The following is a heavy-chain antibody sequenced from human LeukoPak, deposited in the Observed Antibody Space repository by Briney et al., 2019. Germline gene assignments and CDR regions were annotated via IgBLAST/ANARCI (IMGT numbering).Heavy chain of an antibody. CDR1: GFTFSSYS. Sequence: GGSLRLSCAASGFTFSSYSMDWVRQAPGKGLEWVSSISSSSSYIYYADSVKGRFTISRDNAKNSLYLQMNSLRAEDTAVYYCARAYTAMVSFDYWGQGTLVTVSS. V-gene: IGHV3-21*01. J-gene: IGHJ4*02. CDR2: ISSSSSYI. D-gene: IGHD5-18*01. CDR3: ARAYTAMVSFDY.